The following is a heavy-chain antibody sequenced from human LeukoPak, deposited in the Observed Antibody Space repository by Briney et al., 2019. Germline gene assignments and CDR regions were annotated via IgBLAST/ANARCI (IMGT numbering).Heavy chain of an antibody. CDR2: ISYEGSKK. Sequence: GGSLRLFCGASGFTFSSSGTHWVREATGKGREWVAVISYEGSKKYYTDSVKGRFTISRDNSRDTVFLQMNSLRTEDTAVFYCAKGSMWWLDYWGQGTLVTVSS. D-gene: IGHD2-21*01. CDR1: GFTFSSSG. V-gene: IGHV3-30*18. CDR3: AKGSMWWLDY. J-gene: IGHJ4*02.